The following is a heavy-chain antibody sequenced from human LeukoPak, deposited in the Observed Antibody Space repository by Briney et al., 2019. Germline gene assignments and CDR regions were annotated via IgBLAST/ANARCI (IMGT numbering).Heavy chain of an antibody. J-gene: IGHJ4*02. Sequence: SETLSLTCAVSGGSISSSGNYWGWIRQSPGKGLEWIGRILYSGSTYYNPSLESRVTMSVDTSKNQFSLKLSSVTAADTAVYYCSYGSGSIDYWGQGTLVTVSS. D-gene: IGHD3-10*01. CDR1: GGSISSSGNY. V-gene: IGHV4-39*01. CDR2: ILYSGST. CDR3: SYGSGSIDY.